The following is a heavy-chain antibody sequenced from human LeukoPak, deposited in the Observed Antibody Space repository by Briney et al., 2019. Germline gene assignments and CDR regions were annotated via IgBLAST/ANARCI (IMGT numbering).Heavy chain of an antibody. CDR1: GSTLSRYV. V-gene: IGHV3-23*01. Sequence: GGSLRLSCEVSGSTLSRYVMSWVRQSRGRGLVGVSTVSGNGENTYYADFVEGRFTISRDNSKNTLFLQMRTLRAEDTAIYYCARMAGILGFCSGGICPTGDYYYFSIAIWGKGTTVTVSS. J-gene: IGHJ6*03. CDR2: VSGNGENT. D-gene: IGHD2-15*01. CDR3: ARMAGILGFCSGGICPTGDYYYFSIAI.